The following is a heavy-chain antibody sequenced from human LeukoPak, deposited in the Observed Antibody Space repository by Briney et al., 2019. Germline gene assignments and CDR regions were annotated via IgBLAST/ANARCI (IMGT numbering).Heavy chain of an antibody. CDR2: VDPNSGDT. CDR1: GYTFTGYF. V-gene: IGHV1-2*02. J-gene: IGHJ2*01. Sequence: ASVKVSCKASGYTFTGYFIHWVRQAPRQGLEWMGWVDPNSGDTRYEQKFQGRVTMTRDTSITTAYVELSRLRSDDTAVYYCARASPNWGYWYFDLWGRGTLVAVSS. CDR3: ARASPNWGYWYFDL. D-gene: IGHD7-27*01.